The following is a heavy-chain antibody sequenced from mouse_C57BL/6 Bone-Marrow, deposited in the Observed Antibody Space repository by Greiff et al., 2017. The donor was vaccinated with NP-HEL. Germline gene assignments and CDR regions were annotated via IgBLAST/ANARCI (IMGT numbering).Heavy chain of an antibody. V-gene: IGHV5-16*01. CDR3: AREGPARGFAY. CDR1: GFTFSDYY. Sequence: EVHLVESEGGLVQPGSSMKLSCTASGFTFSDYYMAWVRQVPEKGLEWVANINYDGSSTYYLDSLKSRFIISRDNAKNILYLQMSSLKSEDTATYYCAREGPARGFAYWGQGTLVTVSA. J-gene: IGHJ3*01. CDR2: INYDGSST.